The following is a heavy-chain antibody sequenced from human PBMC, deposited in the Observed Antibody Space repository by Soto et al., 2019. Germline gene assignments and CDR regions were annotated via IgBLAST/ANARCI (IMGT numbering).Heavy chain of an antibody. CDR1: GGSISSGDYY. CDR3: AREYNWNWNRFDY. J-gene: IGHJ4*02. D-gene: IGHD1-7*01. Sequence: PSETLSLTCTVSGGSISSGDYYWSWIRQPPGKGLEWIGYIYYSGSTYYNPSLKSRVTISVDTSKNQFSLKLSSVTAADTAVYYCAREYNWNWNRFDYWGQGTLVTVS. CDR2: IYYSGST. V-gene: IGHV4-30-4*01.